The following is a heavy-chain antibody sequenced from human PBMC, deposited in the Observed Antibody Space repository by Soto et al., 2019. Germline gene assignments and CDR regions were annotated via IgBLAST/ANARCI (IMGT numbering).Heavy chain of an antibody. Sequence: SETLSLTCTVSGASFIIYFWSWVLQPPWKGLEWIGYIHYSGSTNYNPSLKSRVTISVDTSKSQFSLKLSSVTAADTAVYYCARVNQLAPKRNAFDIWGQGTMVTVSS. J-gene: IGHJ3*02. CDR1: GASFIIYF. D-gene: IGHD1-1*01. CDR2: IHYSGST. CDR3: ARVNQLAPKRNAFDI. V-gene: IGHV4-59*01.